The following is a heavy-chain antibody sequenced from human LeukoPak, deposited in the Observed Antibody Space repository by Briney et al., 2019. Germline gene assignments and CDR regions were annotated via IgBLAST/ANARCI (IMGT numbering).Heavy chain of an antibody. CDR1: GYTFTGYY. Sequence: GSSVKVCCSASGYTFTGYYMHRVRQAPVQGLEWMGWSNPNSGGTDYAQMFQGRVTMTRSTSISTAYLELSRLRSDDTAVYYCAARYSSSWLDYWGQGAPVTVSS. CDR2: SNPNSGGT. J-gene: IGHJ4*02. D-gene: IGHD6-13*01. CDR3: AARYSSSWLDY. V-gene: IGHV1-2*02.